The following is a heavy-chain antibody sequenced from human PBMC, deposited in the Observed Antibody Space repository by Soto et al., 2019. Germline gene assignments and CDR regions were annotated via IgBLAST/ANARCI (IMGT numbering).Heavy chain of an antibody. CDR3: TTDSGMSPYSFDY. D-gene: IGHD1-26*01. CDR1: GFTFSNAL. Sequence: GGSRRRSCATSGFTFSNALVGWGRQAPGKGLEWVGRIMSKTDGGTTDYAAPVKGRFTISRDDSKSTLYLQMDSLKTEDTAFYYCTTDSGMSPYSFDYWGQGTLVTVSS. V-gene: IGHV3-15*01. J-gene: IGHJ4*02. CDR2: IMSKTDGGTT.